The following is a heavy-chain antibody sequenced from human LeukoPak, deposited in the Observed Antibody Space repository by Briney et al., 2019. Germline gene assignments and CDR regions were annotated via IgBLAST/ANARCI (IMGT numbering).Heavy chain of an antibody. V-gene: IGHV4-4*07. CDR3: ARAWSSSSYYYYYMDV. Sequence: SEPLSLTCTVSGGSFSSYYWSWIRQPAGKGLEWIGRIYTSGSPIYNPSLKSRVTLSVDTSKNQFSLKLSSGTAADTAVYYCARAWSSSSYYYYYMDVWGKGTTVTVSS. D-gene: IGHD6-6*01. J-gene: IGHJ6*03. CDR1: GGSFSSYY. CDR2: IYTSGSP.